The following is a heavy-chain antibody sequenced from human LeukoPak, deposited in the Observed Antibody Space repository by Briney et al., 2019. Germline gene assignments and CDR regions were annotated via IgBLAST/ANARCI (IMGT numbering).Heavy chain of an antibody. CDR3: ARVTSCSGGSCYSGSYYYYYMDV. D-gene: IGHD2-15*01. J-gene: IGHJ6*03. Sequence: SVKVSCKASGGTFSSYAISWVRQAPGQGLEWMGGIIPIFGTANYAQKFQGRVTITTDESTSTAYMELSSPRSEDTAVYYCARVTSCSGGSCYSGSYYYYYMDVWGKGTTVTVSS. CDR1: GGTFSSYA. CDR2: IIPIFGTA. V-gene: IGHV1-69*05.